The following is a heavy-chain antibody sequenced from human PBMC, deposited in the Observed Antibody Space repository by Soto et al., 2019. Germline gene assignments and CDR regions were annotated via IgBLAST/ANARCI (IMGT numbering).Heavy chain of an antibody. Sequence: ASVKVSCKASGYTFTSYGISWVRQAPGQGLEWMGWISAYNGNTNYAQKLQGRVTMTTDTSTSTAYMELRSLRSDDTAVYYCARASTVLMVSYKSLYYMDVWGKGTTVTVSS. D-gene: IGHD2-8*01. J-gene: IGHJ6*03. CDR1: GYTFTSYG. CDR2: ISAYNGNT. CDR3: ARASTVLMVSYKSLYYMDV. V-gene: IGHV1-18*01.